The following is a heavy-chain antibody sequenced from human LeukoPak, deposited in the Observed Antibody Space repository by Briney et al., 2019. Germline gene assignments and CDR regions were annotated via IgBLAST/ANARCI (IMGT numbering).Heavy chain of an antibody. CDR1: GGSISSGSYY. CDR2: IYTSGST. V-gene: IGHV4-61*02. CDR3: AKGYSSGWTSNWFDP. Sequence: SQTLSLTCTVSGGSISSGSYYWSWIRQPAGKGLEWIGRIYTSGSTNYSPSLKSRVTISVDTSKNQFSLKLSSVTAADTAVYYCAKGYSSGWTSNWFDPWGQGTLVTVSS. J-gene: IGHJ5*02. D-gene: IGHD6-19*01.